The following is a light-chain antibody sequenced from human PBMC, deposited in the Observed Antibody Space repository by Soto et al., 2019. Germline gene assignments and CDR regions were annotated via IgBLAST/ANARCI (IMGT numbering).Light chain of an antibody. V-gene: IGKV3-11*01. CDR2: DAS. J-gene: IGKJ4*01. CDR1: QSISRY. Sequence: IVLTQSPATLSLSPGETATLSCRASQSISRYLAWYQQKPGQAPRLLIYDASIRATGIPARFRGGGSGTDFTLTISRLEPEDFAIYYCQQFNSWLLTFGGGTKVDIK. CDR3: QQFNSWLLT.